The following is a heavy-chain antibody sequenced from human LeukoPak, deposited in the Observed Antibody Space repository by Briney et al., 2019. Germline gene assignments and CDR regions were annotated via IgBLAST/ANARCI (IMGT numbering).Heavy chain of an antibody. Sequence: GGSLRLSCAASGFTFSSYAMSWVRQAPGKGLEWVSAISGSGGSTYYADSVKGRFTISRDNSKNTLYLQMNSLRAEDTAVYYCARRLSSGWYSDYWGQGTLVTVSS. D-gene: IGHD6-19*01. J-gene: IGHJ4*02. V-gene: IGHV3-23*01. CDR1: GFTFSSYA. CDR3: ARRLSSGWYSDY. CDR2: ISGSGGST.